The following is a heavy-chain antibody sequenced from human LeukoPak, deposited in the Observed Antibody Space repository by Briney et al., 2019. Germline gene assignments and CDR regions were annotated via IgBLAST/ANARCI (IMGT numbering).Heavy chain of an antibody. CDR3: ARFISLGG. Sequence: GGSLRLSCAASGFTFSSYWMSWVRQAPGKGLEWVANIKQDGSKKNCVDSVKGRFTISRDNAKNSLYLQMNSLRVEDTAVYYCARFISLGGWGQGAPVTVSS. CDR2: IKQDGSKK. V-gene: IGHV3-7*01. D-gene: IGHD3-10*01. CDR1: GFTFSSYW. J-gene: IGHJ4*02.